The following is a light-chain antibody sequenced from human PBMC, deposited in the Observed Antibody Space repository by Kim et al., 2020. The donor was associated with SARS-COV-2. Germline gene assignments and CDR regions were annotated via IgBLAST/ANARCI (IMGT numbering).Light chain of an antibody. CDR2: AAS. CDR1: QSISRY. Sequence: ASVGDRVTITCRASQSISRYLNWYQQKPGKAPKLLIYAASSLQSGVPSRFSGSGSGTDFTLTISSLQPEDFVTYYCQQSDSTPLTFGGGTKVEIK. CDR3: QQSDSTPLT. V-gene: IGKV1-39*01. J-gene: IGKJ4*01.